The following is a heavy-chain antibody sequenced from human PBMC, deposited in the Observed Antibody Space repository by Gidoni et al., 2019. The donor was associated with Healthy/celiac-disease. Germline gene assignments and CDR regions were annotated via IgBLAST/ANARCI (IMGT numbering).Heavy chain of an antibody. J-gene: IGHJ6*02. CDR1: GYTFTSYG. V-gene: IGHV1-18*01. CDR3: ARDRPYYYDSSGSRQNYYYYYGMDV. CDR2: ISAYNGNT. D-gene: IGHD3-22*01. Sequence: QVQLVQSGAEVKKPGASVKVSCKASGYTFTSYGISWVRQAPGQGLEWMGWISAYNGNTYYAQKLQGRVTMTTDTSTSTAYMELRSLRSDDTAVYYCARDRPYYYDSSGSRQNYYYYYGMDVWGQGTTVTVSS.